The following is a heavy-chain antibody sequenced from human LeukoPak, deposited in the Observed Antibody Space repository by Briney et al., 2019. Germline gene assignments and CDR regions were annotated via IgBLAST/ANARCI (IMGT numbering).Heavy chain of an antibody. V-gene: IGHV3-30*18. CDR1: GFTFSTYG. CDR3: AKDRVNYYDSSGYYYYFDY. Sequence: PGGSLRLSCAASGFTFSTYGMHWVRQAPGKGREWVAVISYEGSNHYYVDSVKGRFTISRDNSKNTLYLQMNSLRAEDTAVYYCAKDRVNYYDSSGYYYYFDYWGQGTLVIVSS. J-gene: IGHJ4*02. CDR2: ISYEGSNH. D-gene: IGHD3-22*01.